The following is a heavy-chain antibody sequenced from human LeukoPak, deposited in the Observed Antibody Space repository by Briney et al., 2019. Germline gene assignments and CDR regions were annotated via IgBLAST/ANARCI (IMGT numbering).Heavy chain of an antibody. CDR2: ITGSGFST. Sequence: PGGSLRLSCAASGFTFSNYAMTWVRQAPGNGLDWVSTITGSGFSTYYADSVKGRFTISRDNSKNTLYLQMNSLTAEDTAVYYCAKDHGSSGYYYQSWFDPWGQGTLVTVSS. CDR1: GFTFSNYA. D-gene: IGHD3-22*01. J-gene: IGHJ5*02. CDR3: AKDHGSSGYYYQSWFDP. V-gene: IGHV3-23*01.